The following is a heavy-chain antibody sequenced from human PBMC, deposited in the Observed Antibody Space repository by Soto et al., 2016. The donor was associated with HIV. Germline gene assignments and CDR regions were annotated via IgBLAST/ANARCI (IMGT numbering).Heavy chain of an antibody. CDR2: IYHNDKT. CDR3: ARNLLGSTSSKTLDY. V-gene: IGHV4-4*02. D-gene: IGHD6-13*01. J-gene: IGHJ4*02. CDR1: NASISSFNW. Sequence: QVQLQESGPGLVQPSGTLSLTCTVSNASISSFNWWAWVRQSPGMGLEWIGEIYHNDKTTTTRPRRSTHHITRQVQESLFPDVELCDRRGHGHLYCARNLLGSTSSKTLDYWGQGIMVTVSS.